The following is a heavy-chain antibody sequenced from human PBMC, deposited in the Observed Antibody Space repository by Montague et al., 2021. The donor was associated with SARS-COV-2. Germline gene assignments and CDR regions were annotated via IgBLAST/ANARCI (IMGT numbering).Heavy chain of an antibody. V-gene: IGHV4-39*01. CDR1: GGSISSSSYY. CDR2: IYYSGST. J-gene: IGHJ4*02. CDR3: ARHERQWLRLYPYYFDY. D-gene: IGHD5-12*01. Sequence: SETLSLTCTVSGGSISSSSYYWGWIRQPPGKGLEWIGSIYYSGSTYYNPSLKSRVTISVDTSKNQFSLKLSSVTAADTAVHYCARHERQWLRLYPYYFDYWGQGTLVTVSS.